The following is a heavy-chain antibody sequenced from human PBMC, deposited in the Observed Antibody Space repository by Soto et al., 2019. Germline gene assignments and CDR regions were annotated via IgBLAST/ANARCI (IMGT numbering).Heavy chain of an antibody. CDR3: ARLIPGVEDWFAP. Sequence: GASVKVSCKASGYTFTNFGVTWVRRAPGQGLEWMGWISAYTDTPNYAQKFQGRVTMTIDTSTSTAYMDLRSLTSDDTAVYYCARLIPGVEDWFAPWGQGTLVLVSS. D-gene: IGHD2-8*01. J-gene: IGHJ5*02. V-gene: IGHV1-18*01. CDR1: GYTFTNFG. CDR2: ISAYTDTP.